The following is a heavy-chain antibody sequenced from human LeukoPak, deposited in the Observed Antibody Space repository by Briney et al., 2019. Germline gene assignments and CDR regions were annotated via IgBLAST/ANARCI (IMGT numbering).Heavy chain of an antibody. CDR3: ARARLVRGPVTPLYYFDY. V-gene: IGHV1-8*01. CDR1: GYTFTTYD. Sequence: ASVKVSCKASGYTFTTYDINWVRQATGQGLEWMGWMNPNSANTGYAQKFQGRVTITRNTSISTAYMELNSQRSDDTAVYYCARARLVRGPVTPLYYFDYWGQGVLVTVSS. J-gene: IGHJ4*02. D-gene: IGHD2-8*02. CDR2: MNPNSANT.